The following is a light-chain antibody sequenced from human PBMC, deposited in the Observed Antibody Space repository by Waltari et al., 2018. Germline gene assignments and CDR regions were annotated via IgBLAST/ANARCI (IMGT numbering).Light chain of an antibody. J-gene: IGKJ1*01. V-gene: IGKV3-20*01. CDR2: HAS. Sequence: EMVLTPPPGILSLSAGPGATLSCRASHGVGKYLAWYQQRPGQAPRLLLYHASIRATGIPDRFSGSGFGTDFSLTISRLEAEDFAVYYCMKYVFLPATFGQGTRVEIK. CDR3: MKYVFLPAT. CDR1: HGVGKY.